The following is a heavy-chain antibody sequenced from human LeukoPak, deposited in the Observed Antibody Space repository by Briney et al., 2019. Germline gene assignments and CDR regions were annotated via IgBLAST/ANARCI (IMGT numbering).Heavy chain of an antibody. CDR3: AKRRYDSSGYTP. D-gene: IGHD3-22*01. CDR1: GFTFSSYA. CDR2: TSGSGGST. V-gene: IGHV3-23*01. Sequence: GGSLRLSCAASGFTFSSYAMSWVRQAPGKGLEWVSATSGSGGSTYYADSVKGRFTISRDNSKNTLYLQMNSLRAEDTAVYYCAKRRYDSSGYTPWGQGTLVTVSS. J-gene: IGHJ4*02.